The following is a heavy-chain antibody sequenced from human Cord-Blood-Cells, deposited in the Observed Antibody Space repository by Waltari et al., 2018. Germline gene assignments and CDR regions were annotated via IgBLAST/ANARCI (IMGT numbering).Heavy chain of an antibody. D-gene: IGHD2-2*02. V-gene: IGHV4-39*01. CDR2: SYYSGST. CDR3: ARHLRVVPAAIGWFDP. CDR1: GGSISSSSYY. J-gene: IGHJ5*02. Sequence: QLQLQESGPGLVKPSETLSLTCTVSGGSISSSSYYWGWIRQPPGKGLEWIGGSYYSGSTYYNPSLKSRVTISVDTSKNQFSLKLSSVTAADTAVYYCARHLRVVPAAIGWFDPWGQGTLVTVSS.